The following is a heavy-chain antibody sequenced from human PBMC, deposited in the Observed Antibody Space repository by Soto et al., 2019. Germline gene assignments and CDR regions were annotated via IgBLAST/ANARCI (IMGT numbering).Heavy chain of an antibody. D-gene: IGHD2-21*01. CDR3: ASFFFQAEDGIRDCCTVSAFLLNRSSDL. CDR2: ISSSSSYI. J-gene: IGHJ2*01. V-gene: IGHV3-21*01. Sequence: KGLEWVSSISSSSSYIDYADSVKGRFTISRDNAKNSLYLQMNSLRAEDTAVYYCASFFFQAEDGIRDCCTVSAFLLNRSSDL.